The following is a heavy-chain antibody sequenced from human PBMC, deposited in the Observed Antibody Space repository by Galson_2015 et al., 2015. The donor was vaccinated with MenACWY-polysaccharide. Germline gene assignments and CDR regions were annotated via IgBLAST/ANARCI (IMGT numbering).Heavy chain of an antibody. V-gene: IGHV3-30-3*01. CDR1: GFTFSSYA. CDR3: ARDESSGRGDAFDI. J-gene: IGHJ3*02. CDR2: ISYDGSNK. Sequence: SLRLSCAASGFTFSSYAMHWVRQAPGKGLEWVAVISYDGSNKYYADSVKGRFTISRDNAKNSLYLQMNSLRAEDTAVYYCARDESSGRGDAFDIWGQGTMVTVSS. D-gene: IGHD3-22*01.